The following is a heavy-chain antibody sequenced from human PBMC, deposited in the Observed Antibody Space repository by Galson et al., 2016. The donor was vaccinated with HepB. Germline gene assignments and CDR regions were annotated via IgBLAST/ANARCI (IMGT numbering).Heavy chain of an antibody. J-gene: IGHJ4*02. CDR3: ARDHGGYNSMDY. Sequence: SLRLSCAASGFTVSSYWMHWVRQAPGKGLVWVSRIRGNGGAPSYADSVRGRFTISRDNAKNTLYLQMNSLRVEDTAVYYCARDHGGYNSMDYWGQGTLVTVSS. CDR2: IRGNGGAP. V-gene: IGHV3-74*01. D-gene: IGHD5-24*01. CDR1: GFTVSSYW.